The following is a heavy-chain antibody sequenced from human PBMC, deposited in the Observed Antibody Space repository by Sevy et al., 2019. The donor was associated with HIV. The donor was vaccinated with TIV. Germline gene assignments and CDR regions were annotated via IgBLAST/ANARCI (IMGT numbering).Heavy chain of an antibody. CDR2: IYHSGST. J-gene: IGHJ4*02. Sequence: SETLSLTCTVSGYSISSGYYWGWIRQPPGKGLEWIGSIYHSGSTYYNPSLKSRVTISVDTSKNQFSLNLSSVTAADTAVYYCARDKLFSRYDFWSGYRSASGYFDYWGQGTLVTVSS. D-gene: IGHD3-3*01. V-gene: IGHV4-38-2*02. CDR3: ARDKLFSRYDFWSGYRSASGYFDY. CDR1: GYSISSGYY.